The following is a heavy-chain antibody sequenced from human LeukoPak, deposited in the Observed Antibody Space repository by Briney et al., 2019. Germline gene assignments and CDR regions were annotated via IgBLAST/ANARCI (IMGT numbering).Heavy chain of an antibody. CDR2: KYNSGST. D-gene: IGHD2-15*01. CDR3: ARDLVVAAADY. CDR1: GGSVSSYY. J-gene: IGHJ4*02. V-gene: IGHV4-59*02. Sequence: KPSETLSLTCTVSGGSVSSYYWSWIRQPPGKGLEWIGYKYNSGSTNYNPSLKSRVTISVDTSKNQFSLKLSSVTAADTAVYYCARDLVVAAADYWGQGTLVTVSS.